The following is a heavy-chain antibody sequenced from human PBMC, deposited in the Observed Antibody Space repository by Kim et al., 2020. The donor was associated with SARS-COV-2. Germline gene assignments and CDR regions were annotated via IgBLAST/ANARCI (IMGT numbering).Heavy chain of an antibody. CDR3: AKTGGSGWFLDY. D-gene: IGHD6-19*01. J-gene: IGHJ4*02. Sequence: YYGDYVKGRFTISRDNSKNTLYLQMNSLRAEDTALYYCAKTGGSGWFLDYWGQGTLVTVSS. V-gene: IGHV3-23*01.